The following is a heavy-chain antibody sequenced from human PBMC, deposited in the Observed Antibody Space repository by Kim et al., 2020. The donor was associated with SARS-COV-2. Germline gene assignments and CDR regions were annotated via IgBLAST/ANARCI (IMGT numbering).Heavy chain of an antibody. CDR2: NYYSGST. D-gene: IGHD3-3*01. V-gene: IGHV4-61*01. CDR1: GGFVSSGSYF. CDR3: ARAPNDFWGGYTYYFDY. Sequence: SETLSLTCTVSGGFVSSGSYFWGWLRQPPGKGLEWIGYNYYSGSTNYNPSLKSRVTISQDTSEAQFSLKVRSVTAADTAVYYWARAPNDFWGGYTYYFDYWRQETLVTVSS. J-gene: IGHJ4*02.